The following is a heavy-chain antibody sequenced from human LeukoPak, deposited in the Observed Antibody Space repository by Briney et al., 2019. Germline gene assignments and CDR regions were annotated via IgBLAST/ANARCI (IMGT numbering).Heavy chain of an antibody. J-gene: IGHJ4*02. CDR1: GYTLTELS. CDR2: FDPEDGET. D-gene: IGHD3-22*01. Sequence: ASVTVSCTVSGYTLTELSMHWVRQAPGKGREWMGGFDPEDGETIYAQKFQGRVTMTEDTSTDTAYMELSSLRSEDTAVYYCATAVDYYDSSGYSDYWGQGTLVTVSS. V-gene: IGHV1-24*01. CDR3: ATAVDYYDSSGYSDY.